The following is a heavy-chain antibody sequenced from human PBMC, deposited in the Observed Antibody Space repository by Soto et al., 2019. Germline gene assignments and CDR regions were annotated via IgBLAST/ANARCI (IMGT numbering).Heavy chain of an antibody. CDR1: GFTFSSYA. CDR3: ARDSVDV. CDR2: ISYDGSNK. J-gene: IGHJ6*02. V-gene: IGHV3-30-3*01. Sequence: PGGSLRLSCAASGFTFSSYAMHWVRQAPGKGLEWVAVISYDGSNKYYADSVRGRFTISRDNSKNTLYLQMNSLRAEDTAVYYCARDSVDVWGQGTTVTVSS.